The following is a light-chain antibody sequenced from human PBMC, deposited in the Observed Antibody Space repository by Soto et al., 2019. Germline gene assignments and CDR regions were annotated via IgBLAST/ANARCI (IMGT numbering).Light chain of an antibody. Sequence: DIQMTQSPSSLSASVGDRVTITCRASQSISSYLNWYQQKPGKAPKHLIYAASSLQSGVPSQFSGTGSETDFPRPVSRLQPEDSATYYGQQSYSTPSTFGQGTKVEIK. CDR3: QQSYSTPST. J-gene: IGKJ1*01. V-gene: IGKV1-39*01. CDR2: AAS. CDR1: QSISSY.